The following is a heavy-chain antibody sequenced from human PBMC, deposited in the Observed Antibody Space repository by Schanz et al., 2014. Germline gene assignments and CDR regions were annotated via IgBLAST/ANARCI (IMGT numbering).Heavy chain of an antibody. CDR1: GFSLNTYG. J-gene: IGHJ4*02. CDR2: IWNNGVTK. CDR3: ARPRFDYGEVDY. Sequence: QAQLMESGGGDVQPGTSLILSCSVSGFSLNTYGIHWFRQPAGKGLEWVAVIWNNGVTKYYADSVRGRFTISRDRFQNTLYLRMSSLRAEDTAVYYCARPRFDYGEVDYWGQGTLVTDSS. D-gene: IGHD4-17*01. V-gene: IGHV3-33*01.